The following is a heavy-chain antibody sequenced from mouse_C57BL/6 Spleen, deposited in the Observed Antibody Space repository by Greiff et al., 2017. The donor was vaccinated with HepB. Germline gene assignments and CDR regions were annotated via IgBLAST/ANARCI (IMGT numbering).Heavy chain of an antibody. V-gene: IGHV5-9*01. J-gene: IGHJ3*01. CDR3: ARHGNYVRFAY. CDR2: ISGGGGNT. D-gene: IGHD2-1*01. CDR1: GFTFSSYT. Sequence: EVMLVESGGGLVKPGGSLKLSCAASGFTFSSYTMSWVRQTPEKRLEWVATISGGGGNTYYPESVKGRFTISRDNAKNTLYLQMSSLRSEDTALYYCARHGNYVRFAYWGQGTLVTVSA.